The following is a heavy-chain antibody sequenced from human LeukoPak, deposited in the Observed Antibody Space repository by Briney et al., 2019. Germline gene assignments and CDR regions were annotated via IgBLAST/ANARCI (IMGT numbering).Heavy chain of an antibody. V-gene: IGHV3-21*01. D-gene: IGHD3-16*02. CDR2: ISSSSSYI. J-gene: IGHJ4*02. Sequence: GGSLRLSCAASGFTFSSYSMTWVRQAPGKGLEWVSSISSSSSYIYYADSVKGRFTISRDNAKNSLYLQMNSLRAEDTAVYYCARGRGGIMITFGGVIVSPDYWGQGTLVTVSS. CDR3: ARGRGGIMITFGGVIVSPDY. CDR1: GFTFSSYS.